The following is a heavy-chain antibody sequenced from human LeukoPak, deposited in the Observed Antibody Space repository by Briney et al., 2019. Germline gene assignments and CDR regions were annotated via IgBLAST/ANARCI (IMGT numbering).Heavy chain of an antibody. D-gene: IGHD3-16*02. CDR1: GGSFSGYY. CDR3: ARGRFITHYVWGSYRYQAHFDY. CDR2: INHSGST. J-gene: IGHJ4*02. Sequence: SETLSLTCAVYGGSFSGYYWSWIRQPPGKGLEWIGEINHSGSTNYNPSLKSRVTISVDTSKNQFSLKLSSVTAADTAVYYCARGRFITHYVWGSYRYQAHFDYWGQGTLVTVSS. V-gene: IGHV4-34*01.